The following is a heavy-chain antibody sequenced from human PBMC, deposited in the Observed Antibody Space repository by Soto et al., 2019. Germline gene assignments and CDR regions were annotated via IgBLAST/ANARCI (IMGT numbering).Heavy chain of an antibody. CDR3: AILTSGYSYVLFGGYFDY. J-gene: IGHJ4*02. V-gene: IGHV3-23*01. CDR1: GFTFSSYA. CDR2: ISGSGGST. Sequence: EVQLLESGGGLVQPGGSLRLSCAASGFTFSSYAMSWVRQAPGKGLEWVSAISGSGGSTYYADSVKGRFTISRDNSKNTLYLQMNSLRAEDTAVYYCAILTSGYSYVLFGGYFDYWGQGTLVTVSS. D-gene: IGHD5-18*01.